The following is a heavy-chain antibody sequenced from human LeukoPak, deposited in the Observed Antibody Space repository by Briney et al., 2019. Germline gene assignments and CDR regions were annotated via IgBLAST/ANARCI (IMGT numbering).Heavy chain of an antibody. J-gene: IGHJ4*02. D-gene: IGHD6-19*01. CDR3: AKDGKFSIAVAPSD. V-gene: IGHV3-23*01. Sequence: GGSLRLSCAASGFTFSSYAMSWVCQAPGKGLEWVSAISGSGGSTYYADSVKGRFTISRDNSKNTLYLQMNSLRAEDTAVYYCAKDGKFSIAVAPSDWGQGTLVTVSS. CDR1: GFTFSSYA. CDR2: ISGSGGST.